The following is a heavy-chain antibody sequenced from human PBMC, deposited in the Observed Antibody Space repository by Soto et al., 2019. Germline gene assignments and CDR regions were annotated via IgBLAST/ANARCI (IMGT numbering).Heavy chain of an antibody. D-gene: IGHD3-10*01. CDR3: AKVRRNTMVRGVFDY. V-gene: IGHV3-23*01. J-gene: IGHJ4*02. Sequence: PGGSLRLSCAASGFTFSSYAMSWVRQAPGKGLECVSAISGSGGSTYYADSVKGRFTISRDNSKNTLYLQMNSLRAEDTAVYYCAKVRRNTMVRGVFDYWGQGTLVTVSS. CDR1: GFTFSSYA. CDR2: ISGSGGST.